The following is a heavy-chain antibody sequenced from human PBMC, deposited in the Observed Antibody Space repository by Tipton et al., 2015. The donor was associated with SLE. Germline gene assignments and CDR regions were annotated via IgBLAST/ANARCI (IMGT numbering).Heavy chain of an antibody. V-gene: IGHV4-31*03. J-gene: IGHJ4*02. D-gene: IGHD5-18*01. Sequence: TLSLTCTVSGGSISSYYWSWIRQHPGKGLEWSGYIYYSGSTYYNPSLQSRVTISVDTSKNQFSLKLSSVTAADTAVYYCARSRVRRYSYGQGYFDYWGQETLVAVAS. CDR3: ARSRVRRYSYGQGYFDY. CDR1: GGSISSYY. CDR2: IYYSGST.